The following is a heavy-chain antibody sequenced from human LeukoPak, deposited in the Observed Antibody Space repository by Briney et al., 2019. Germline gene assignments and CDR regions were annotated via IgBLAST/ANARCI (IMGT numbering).Heavy chain of an antibody. CDR1: GFTFTSDA. V-gene: IGHV3-23*01. D-gene: IGHD4-11*01. CDR2: AIGRGGST. J-gene: IGHJ6*02. Sequence: GASRRLSCAAAGFTFTSDAVSWVRQVPGGGLGWVSAAIGRGGSTSYAGSVKSRFTISRDNSKNTPYLQMNSLRAEDTAVYYCAKGADYSYYYYYGMDVWGQGTTVTVSS. CDR3: AKGADYSYYYYYGMDV.